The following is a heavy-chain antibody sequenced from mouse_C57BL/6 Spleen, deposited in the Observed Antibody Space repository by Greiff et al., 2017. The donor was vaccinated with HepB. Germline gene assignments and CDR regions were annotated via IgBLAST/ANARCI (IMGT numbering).Heavy chain of an antibody. J-gene: IGHJ3*01. CDR3: ARYYGSTWFAY. Sequence: VQLQQSGPELVKPGASVKISCKASGYSFTGYYMHWVKQSSEKSLEWIGEINPSTGGTSYNQKFKGKATLTVDKSSSTAYMQLKSLTSEDSAVYYCARYYGSTWFAYWGQGTLVTVSA. D-gene: IGHD1-1*01. CDR1: GYSFTGYY. CDR2: INPSTGGT. V-gene: IGHV1-43*01.